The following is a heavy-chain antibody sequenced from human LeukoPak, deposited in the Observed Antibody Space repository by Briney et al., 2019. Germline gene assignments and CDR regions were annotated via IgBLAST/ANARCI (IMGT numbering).Heavy chain of an antibody. CDR2: ISNFGDII. CDR1: GFTFSNYE. V-gene: IGHV3-48*03. Sequence: GTSLRLSCAASGFTFSNYEMNWVRQAPGKGLEWISHISNFGDIIHYADSVEGRFTISRDNDKNSIYLQMNSLRAEDTAVYYCAKDATPALGTVYMDVWGKGTTVTISS. D-gene: IGHD6-13*01. J-gene: IGHJ6*03. CDR3: AKDATPALGTVYMDV.